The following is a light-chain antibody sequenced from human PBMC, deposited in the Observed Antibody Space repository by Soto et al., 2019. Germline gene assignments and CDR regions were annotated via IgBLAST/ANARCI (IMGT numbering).Light chain of an antibody. J-gene: IGKJ5*01. CDR2: DAS. CDR1: QSISGW. V-gene: IGKV1-5*01. Sequence: DIQMTQSPSTLSAFVGDRVTITCRASQSISGWLAWYQQKPRKAPKLLIYDASNLESGVPSRFSGSGSGTEFTLTISSLQPDDFATYYCQQYNSYSSITLGQGTRLESK. CDR3: QQYNSYSSIT.